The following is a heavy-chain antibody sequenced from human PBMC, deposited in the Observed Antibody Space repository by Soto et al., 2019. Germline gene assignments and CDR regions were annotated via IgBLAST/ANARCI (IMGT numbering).Heavy chain of an antibody. CDR3: AKDRARGNFAY. Sequence: EVQLLESGGGLVQPGGSLRLSCAASGFTFSSYAMSWVRQAPGKGLEWVSAISGSGGSTYYADSVKGRFTISRDNSKNTLYQQRTSLRAEDTAVYYWAKDRARGNFAYGAQGPLSPVSS. D-gene: IGHD3-10*01. V-gene: IGHV3-23*01. J-gene: IGHJ4*02. CDR1: GFTFSSYA. CDR2: ISGSGGST.